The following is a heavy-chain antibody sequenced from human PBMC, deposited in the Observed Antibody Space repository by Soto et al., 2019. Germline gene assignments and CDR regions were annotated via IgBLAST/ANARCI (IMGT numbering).Heavy chain of an antibody. Sequence: SQTLSLTCAISVDSVSSNSAAWNWIRQSPSRGLECLGRTYYRSKWYNDYAVSVKSRITINPDTSKNQFSLQLNSVTPQGTAVYYCERATYDFWSGYYGYWGKGTLVTVSS. D-gene: IGHD3-3*01. J-gene: IGHJ4*02. CDR2: TYYRSKWYN. CDR3: ERATYDFWSGYYGY. V-gene: IGHV6-1*01. CDR1: VDSVSSNSAA.